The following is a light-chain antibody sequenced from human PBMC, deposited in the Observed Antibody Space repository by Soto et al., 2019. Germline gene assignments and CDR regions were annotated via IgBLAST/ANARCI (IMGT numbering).Light chain of an antibody. Sequence: QSALTQPASVSGSPGQSITISCTGTSGDVGGYNFVAWYQQHPGKAPKLMIYEVSNRPSGVSDRFSGSKSGNTASLTISGLQAEAEADYYCSSYTSSITVVFGGGTKVTVL. J-gene: IGLJ2*01. CDR2: EVS. V-gene: IGLV2-14*01. CDR3: SSYTSSITVV. CDR1: SGDVGGYNF.